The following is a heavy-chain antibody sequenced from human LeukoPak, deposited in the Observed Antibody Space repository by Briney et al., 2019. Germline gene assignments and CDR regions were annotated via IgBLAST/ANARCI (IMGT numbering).Heavy chain of an antibody. Sequence: GGSLRLSCAASGFTSSSYALNWDRQAPGKGLEWVATVSGSGDRMYHADSVKGRFTISRDNSKNTLNLQMNSLRAEDTAVYYCAREGEALDYWGQGTLVTVSS. D-gene: IGHD3-16*01. J-gene: IGHJ4*02. CDR3: AREGEALDY. V-gene: IGHV3-23*01. CDR2: VSGSGDRM. CDR1: GFTSSSYA.